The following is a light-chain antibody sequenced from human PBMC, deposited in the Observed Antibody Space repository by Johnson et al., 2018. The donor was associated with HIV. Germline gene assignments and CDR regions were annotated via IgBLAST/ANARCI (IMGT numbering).Light chain of an antibody. CDR2: DNN. CDR1: SSNVGSSF. CDR3: GTWDTSLSAGV. J-gene: IGLJ1*01. Sequence: QSALTQPPSVSAAPGQTVTISCSGSSSNVGSSFVSWYRQVPGTAPKLLIYDNNKRPSGIPDRFSGSKSGTSATLGITGLQTGYEADYYCGTWDTSLSAGVFGPGTKVSVL. V-gene: IGLV1-51*01.